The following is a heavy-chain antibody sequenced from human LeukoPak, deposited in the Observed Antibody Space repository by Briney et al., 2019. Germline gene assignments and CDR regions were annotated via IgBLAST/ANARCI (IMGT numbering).Heavy chain of an antibody. CDR1: GFTFSSYS. J-gene: IGHJ4*02. CDR3: ARDRVPYGGKAIDY. Sequence: GGSLRLSCAASGFTFSSYSMNWVRQAPGKGLEWVSSISSRSSYIYYADSVKGRFTISRDNAKNSLYLQMNSLRAEDTAVYYCARDRVPYGGKAIDYWGQGTLVTVSS. V-gene: IGHV3-21*01. D-gene: IGHD4-23*01. CDR2: ISSRSSYI.